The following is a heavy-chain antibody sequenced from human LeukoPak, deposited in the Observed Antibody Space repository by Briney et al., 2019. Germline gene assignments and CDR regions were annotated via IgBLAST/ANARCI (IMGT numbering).Heavy chain of an antibody. J-gene: IGHJ4*02. CDR1: GGSISRYY. CDR3: ARDLGPTSGDPGY. D-gene: IGHD1-26*01. CDR2: IYYSGST. Sequence: SETLSLTCTVSGGSISRYYWSWIRQPPGKGLEWIGYIYYSGSTNYNPSLKSRVTISVDTSKNQFSLKLSSVTAADTAVYYCARDLGPTSGDPGYWGQGTLVTVSS. V-gene: IGHV4-59*12.